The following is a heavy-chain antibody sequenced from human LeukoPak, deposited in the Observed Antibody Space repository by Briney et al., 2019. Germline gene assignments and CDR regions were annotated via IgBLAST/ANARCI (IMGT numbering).Heavy chain of an antibody. D-gene: IGHD3-9*01. Sequence: KTGGSLRLSCAASGFTFSDYYMSWIRQAPGKGLEWVSYISSSGSTIYYADSVKGRFTISRDNAKNSLYLQMNSLRAEDTAVYYCATSFLYDILTGSRPPYFDYWGQGTLVTVSS. CDR1: GFTFSDYY. J-gene: IGHJ4*02. CDR3: ATSFLYDILTGSRPPYFDY. V-gene: IGHV3-11*01. CDR2: ISSSGSTI.